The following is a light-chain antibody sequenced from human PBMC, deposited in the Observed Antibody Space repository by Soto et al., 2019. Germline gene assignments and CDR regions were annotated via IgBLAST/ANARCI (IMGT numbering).Light chain of an antibody. CDR2: GAS. CDR1: QSVSSN. CDR3: QQYNNWPPST. J-gene: IGKJ1*01. V-gene: IGKV3-15*01. Sequence: EIVMTQSPATLSVSPGERATLSCRASQSVSSNLARYQQKPGQAPMLLIYGASTRASGIPARFSGSGSGTDVTLTISSLQSEVFAVYSCQQYNNWPPSTFGQGTKVEI.